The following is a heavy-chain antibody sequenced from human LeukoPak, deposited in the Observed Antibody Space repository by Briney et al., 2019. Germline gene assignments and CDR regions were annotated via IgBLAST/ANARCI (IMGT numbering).Heavy chain of an antibody. CDR2: INLNSGGT. CDR1: GYTFTGYY. CDR3: ARDLTEGSGSYAFDY. D-gene: IGHD3-10*01. J-gene: IGHJ4*02. Sequence: ASVKVSCKASGYTFTGYYMHWVRQAPGQGLEWMGWINLNSGGTNYAQKFQGRVTMTRDTSISTAYMELSRLRSDDTAVYYCARDLTEGSGSYAFDYWGQGTLVTVSS. V-gene: IGHV1-2*02.